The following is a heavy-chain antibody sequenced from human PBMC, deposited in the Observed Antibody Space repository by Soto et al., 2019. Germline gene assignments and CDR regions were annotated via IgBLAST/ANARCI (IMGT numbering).Heavy chain of an antibody. J-gene: IGHJ5*02. CDR2: INPSRGIT. D-gene: IGHD6-6*01. CDR3: ARSYISSSYWFDP. V-gene: IGHV1-69*02. Sequence: GASVKVSCKASGRTFSSYTISWVRQAPGQGLEWMGRINPSRGITNYAQKFQGRVTITGDTSASAAYMELSSLRSEDTAMYYCARSYISSSYWFDPWGQGTLVTVSS. CDR1: GRTFSSYT.